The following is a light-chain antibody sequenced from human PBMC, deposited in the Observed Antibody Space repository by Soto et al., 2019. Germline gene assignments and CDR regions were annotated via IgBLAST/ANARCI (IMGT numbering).Light chain of an antibody. V-gene: IGLV2-14*01. CDR3: SSYTSSSTLV. Sequence: QSVLTQPASVSGSPGQSITISCTGTSSDVGGYNYVSWYQQHPGKAPKLMIYEVSHRPSGDSNRFSGSKSGNTASLTISGLQGEDEADYYCSSYTSSSTLVFGPGTKVTVL. J-gene: IGLJ1*01. CDR2: EVS. CDR1: SSDVGGYNY.